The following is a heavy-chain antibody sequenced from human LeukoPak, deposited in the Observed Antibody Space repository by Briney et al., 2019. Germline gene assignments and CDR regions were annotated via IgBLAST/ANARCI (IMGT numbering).Heavy chain of an antibody. Sequence: GGSLRLSCAASGFTVSSNYMTWVRQAPGKGLEWVSIIYSGGSTYYADSVKGRFTISRDSSKNIVYLQMNNLRAEDTAVYYCASEGSGSYYNPFDYWGQGTLVTVSS. CDR2: IYSGGST. CDR3: ASEGSGSYYNPFDY. CDR1: GFTVSSNY. J-gene: IGHJ4*02. D-gene: IGHD3-10*01. V-gene: IGHV3-66*01.